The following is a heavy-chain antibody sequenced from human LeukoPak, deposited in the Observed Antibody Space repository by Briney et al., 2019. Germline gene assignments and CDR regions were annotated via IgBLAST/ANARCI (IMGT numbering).Heavy chain of an antibody. CDR1: GFTFSSYA. V-gene: IGHV3-23*01. D-gene: IGHD3-22*01. J-gene: IGHJ4*02. CDR3: ARENYYDSSGYYAFDY. CDR2: ISGSGGST. Sequence: GGSLRLSCAASGFTFSSYAMSWVRQAPGKGLEWVSAISGSGGSTYYADSVKGRFTISRDNSKNTLYLQMNSLRAEDTAVYYCARENYYDSSGYYAFDYWGQGTLVTVSS.